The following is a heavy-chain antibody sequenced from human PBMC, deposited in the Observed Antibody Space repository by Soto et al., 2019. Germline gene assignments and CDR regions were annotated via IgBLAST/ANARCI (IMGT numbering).Heavy chain of an antibody. J-gene: IGHJ6*02. D-gene: IGHD2-2*01. CDR3: AKDSGYQLPDNYFYYGLDV. Sequence: PGGSLRLSCAASGSTFSSSEMHWVRQAPGKGLEWVSYISKSSSVIYYADSVKGRFTVSRDNVKNTLSLQMNSLRPEDTAVYYCAKDSGYQLPDNYFYYGLDVWGQGTTVTVSS. V-gene: IGHV3-48*03. CDR2: ISKSSSVI. CDR1: GSTFSSSE.